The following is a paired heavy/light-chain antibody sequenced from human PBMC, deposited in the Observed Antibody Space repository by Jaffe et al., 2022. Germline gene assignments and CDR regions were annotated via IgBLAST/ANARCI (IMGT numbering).Light chain of an antibody. CDR2: SNN. CDR3: AAWDDSLNGLYV. V-gene: IGLV1-44*01. Sequence: QSVLTQPPSASGTPGQRVTISCSGSSSNIGSNTVNWYQQLPGTAPKLLIYSNNQRPSGVPDRFSGSKSGTSASLAISGLQSEDEADYYCAAWDDSLNGLYVFGTGTKVTVL. CDR1: SSNIGSNT. J-gene: IGLJ1*01.
Heavy chain of an antibody. CDR2: IYTSGST. D-gene: IGHD4-17*01. Sequence: QVQLQESGPGLVKPSQTLSLTCTVSGGSISSGSYYWSWIRQPAGKGLEWIGRIYTSGSTNYNPSLKSRVTISVDTSKNQFSLKLSSVTAADTAVYYCAREASGDYGDYGIRANWYFDLWGRGTLVTVSS. CDR1: GGSISSGSYY. J-gene: IGHJ2*01. V-gene: IGHV4-61*02. CDR3: AREASGDYGDYGIRANWYFDL.